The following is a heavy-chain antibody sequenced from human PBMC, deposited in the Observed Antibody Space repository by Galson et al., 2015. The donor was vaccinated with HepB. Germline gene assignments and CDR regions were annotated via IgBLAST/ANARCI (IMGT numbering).Heavy chain of an antibody. CDR2: YDGNLD. J-gene: IGHJ4*02. D-gene: IGHD3-9*01. CDR3: AKGYDSTGYYSFDY. Sequence: YDGNLDHYAESVKGRFTISRDNSRNTLYLQMNSLRAEDTAVYFCAKGYDSTGYYSFDYWGQGTLVTVSA. V-gene: IGHV3-30*18.